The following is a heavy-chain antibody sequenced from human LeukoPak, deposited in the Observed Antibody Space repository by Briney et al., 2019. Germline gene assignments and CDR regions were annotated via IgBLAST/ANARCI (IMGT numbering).Heavy chain of an antibody. CDR2: ISAYNGNT. CDR3: ARGNYVWGSYRSPDAFDI. J-gene: IGHJ3*02. V-gene: IGHV1-18*01. CDR1: GYTFTSYG. Sequence: ASVKVSCKASGYTFTSYGISWVRQAPGPGLEWMGWISAYNGNTNYAQKLQGRVTMTTDTSTSTAYMELRSLRSDDTAVYYCARGNYVWGSYRSPDAFDIWGQGTMVTVSS. D-gene: IGHD3-16*02.